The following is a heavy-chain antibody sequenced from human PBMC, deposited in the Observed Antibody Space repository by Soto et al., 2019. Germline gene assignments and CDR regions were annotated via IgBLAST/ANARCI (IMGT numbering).Heavy chain of an antibody. Sequence: PWETLSLTCAVSGYSINSGYYRGWVRQPPGKGLEWIGNIHRNGNTYYNPSLKSRVTISLDMSKNNFYLNVNSVTAADTAVYFCARSIAVSGTGWFDSWGQGTPVTVSS. CDR3: ARSIAVSGTGWFDS. CDR1: GYSINSGYY. J-gene: IGHJ5*01. CDR2: IHRNGNT. D-gene: IGHD6-19*01. V-gene: IGHV4-38-2*01.